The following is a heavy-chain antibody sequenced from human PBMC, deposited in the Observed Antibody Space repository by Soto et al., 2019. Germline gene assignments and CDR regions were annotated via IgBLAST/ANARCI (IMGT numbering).Heavy chain of an antibody. J-gene: IGHJ5*02. Sequence: TGGSLRLSCAASGFTFSNYAMSWVRQAPGKGLEWVSTLSGSGGSTYYADSVKGRSTISRDNSKNTLYLQMNSLRAEDTAVYYCAKDTVPVATPWFDPWGQGTLVTVSS. V-gene: IGHV3-23*01. D-gene: IGHD2-2*01. CDR2: LSGSGGST. CDR3: AKDTVPVATPWFDP. CDR1: GFTFSNYA.